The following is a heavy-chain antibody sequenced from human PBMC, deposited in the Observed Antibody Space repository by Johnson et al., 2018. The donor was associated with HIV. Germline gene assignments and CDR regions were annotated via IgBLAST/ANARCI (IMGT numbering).Heavy chain of an antibody. J-gene: IGHJ3*02. CDR2: IRYDGSNK. V-gene: IGHV3-30*02. CDR1: GFTFSSYG. Sequence: QVQLMESGGGVVQPGGSLRLSCAASGFTFSSYGMHWVRQAPGKGLEWVAFIRYDGSNKYYADSVKGRFTISRDNDKNTLYLQMNSLRAEDTAVYYCAKDREGSGWYEGVAFDIWGQGTMVTVSS. D-gene: IGHD6-19*01. CDR3: AKDREGSGWYEGVAFDI.